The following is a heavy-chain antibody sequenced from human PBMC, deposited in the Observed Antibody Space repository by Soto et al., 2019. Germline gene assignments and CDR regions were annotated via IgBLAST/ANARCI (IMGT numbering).Heavy chain of an antibody. CDR1: GFTFSSYG. Sequence: PGGSLRLSCAASGFTFSSYGMHWVRQAPGKGLEWVAVISYDGSNKYYADSVKGRFTISRDNSKNTLYLQMNSLRAEDTAVYYCARDPGHYYDSSGYYFPDYWGQGTLVTVSS. D-gene: IGHD3-22*01. J-gene: IGHJ4*02. V-gene: IGHV3-30*03. CDR3: ARDPGHYYDSSGYYFPDY. CDR2: ISYDGSNK.